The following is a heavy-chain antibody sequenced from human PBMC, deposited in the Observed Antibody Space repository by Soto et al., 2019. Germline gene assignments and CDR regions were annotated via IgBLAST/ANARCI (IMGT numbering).Heavy chain of an antibody. J-gene: IGHJ1*01. V-gene: IGHV3-23*01. CDR2: ISCCGGST. D-gene: IGHD6-19*01. CDR3: AKADGEQWLIPHLDN. Sequence: PGWSLRLSCEASGFNFKKFAMGWVRQAPGEGLEWASGISCCGGSTFYADSVKGRFSLARDDSKNTLSLQLNSLRVEDTAHYYCAKADGEQWLIPHLDNWGQGTQVTVSS. CDR1: GFNFKKFA.